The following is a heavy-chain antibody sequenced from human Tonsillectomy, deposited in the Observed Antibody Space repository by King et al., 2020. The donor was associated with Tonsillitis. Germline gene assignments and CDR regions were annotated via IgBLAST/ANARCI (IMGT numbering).Heavy chain of an antibody. J-gene: IGHJ4*02. V-gene: IGHV4-34*01. CDR1: GGSFSGYY. Sequence: VQLLQWGAGLLKPSETLSLTCAVYGGSFSGYYWSWIRQPPGKGLEWIGEINHSGSTNYNPSLKSRVTISVDTSKNQFSLKLSSVTAADTAVYYCARGPYGPAAFDYWGQGTLVTVSS. D-gene: IGHD4-17*01. CDR3: ARGPYGPAAFDY. CDR2: INHSGST.